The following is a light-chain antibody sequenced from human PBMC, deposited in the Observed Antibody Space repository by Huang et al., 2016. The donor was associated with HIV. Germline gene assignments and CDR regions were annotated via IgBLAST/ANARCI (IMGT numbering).Light chain of an antibody. J-gene: IGKJ4*01. CDR2: DAF. Sequence: ELVLTQPPASLSLSSGEEATLSCRASQNIDRHLAWYHQRPGQPPRLLIYDAFRMATGVPARFTGIVSGTDCTLTISSLEAEDFAFYYCQQRSNWPLTFGGGTKVEMK. CDR1: QNIDRH. V-gene: IGKV3-11*01. CDR3: QQRSNWPLT.